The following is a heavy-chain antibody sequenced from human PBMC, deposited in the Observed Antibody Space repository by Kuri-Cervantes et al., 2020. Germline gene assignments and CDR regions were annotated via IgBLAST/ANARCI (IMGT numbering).Heavy chain of an antibody. Sequence: ASVKVSCKASGYTFTGYYMHWVRQAPGQGLEWMGWINPNSGGTNYAQKFQGWVTMTRDTSISTAYMELSRLRSDDQAVYYCARGYTYYYGSGSYYTVRFDPWGQGTLVTVSS. D-gene: IGHD3-10*01. J-gene: IGHJ5*02. V-gene: IGHV1-2*04. CDR2: INPNSGGT. CDR1: GYTFTGYY. CDR3: ARGYTYYYGSGSYYTVRFDP.